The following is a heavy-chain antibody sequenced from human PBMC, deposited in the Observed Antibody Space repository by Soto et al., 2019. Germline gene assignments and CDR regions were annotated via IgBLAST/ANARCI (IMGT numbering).Heavy chain of an antibody. D-gene: IGHD2-15*01. J-gene: IGHJ5*02. V-gene: IGHV4-34*01. CDR2: NNHSGSP. Sequence: PSGSIYITRASCGGTFYISVCTGSRNNTGKGLEWIGENNHSGSPNHNPSLKRRVTISVNTSKNQFSLKLSSVTAADTAVYYCSRKAIVVVVTAQNWFGPPGQGTLVTVSS. CDR1: GGTFYISV. CDR3: SRKAIVVVVTAQNWFGP.